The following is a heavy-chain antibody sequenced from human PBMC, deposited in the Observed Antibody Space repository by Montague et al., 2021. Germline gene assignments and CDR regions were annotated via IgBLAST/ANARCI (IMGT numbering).Heavy chain of an antibody. CDR1: GFTFSSYA. CDR3: VKDSGYFYYMDV. CDR2: IWFDGSKK. V-gene: IGHV3-33*06. Sequence: FLRLSCAASGFTFSSYAMHWVRQAPGTGPEWVAIIWFDGSKKYYRDSVKGRSTISRDNSENTLHLQMNSLRAEDTAVYYCVKDSGYFYYMDVWGKGTTVTVSS. D-gene: IGHD3-10*01. J-gene: IGHJ6*03.